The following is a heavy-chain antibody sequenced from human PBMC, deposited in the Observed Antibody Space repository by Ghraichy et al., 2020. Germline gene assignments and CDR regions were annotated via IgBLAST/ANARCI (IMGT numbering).Heavy chain of an antibody. V-gene: IGHV5-51*01. CDR1: GYSFTSYW. Sequence: GESLNISCKGSGYSFTSYWIGWVRQMPGKGLEWMGIIYPVDSDTRYSPSFQGQVTISADKSISTFYLQWNSLKASDTAMYYCVRRGYCGGDCYPGTTWFDYWGQGTLVTVSS. CDR2: IYPVDSDT. CDR3: VRRGYCGGDCYPGTTWFDY. D-gene: IGHD2-21*01. J-gene: IGHJ4*02.